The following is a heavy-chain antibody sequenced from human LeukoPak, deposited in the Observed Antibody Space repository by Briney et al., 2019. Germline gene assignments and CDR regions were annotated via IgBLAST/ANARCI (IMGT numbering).Heavy chain of an antibody. V-gene: IGHV3-7*05. CDR2: IKPDGSEK. J-gene: IGHJ4*02. CDR3: ARANEVDY. Sequence: GGSLRLSCSASGFTFSAYWMSWVRQAPGKGLEWVASIKPDGSEKYYVDSVKGRFTISRDNAKNSLYLQVNSLRADDTAVYYCARANEVDYWGQGTLVTVSS. CDR1: GFTFSAYW.